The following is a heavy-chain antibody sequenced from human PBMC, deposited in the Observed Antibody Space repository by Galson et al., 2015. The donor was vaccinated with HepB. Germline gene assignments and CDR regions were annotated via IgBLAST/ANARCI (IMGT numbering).Heavy chain of an antibody. CDR2: IYSGGST. V-gene: IGHV3-66*01. CDR3: ARWRDLQPNWNDEGFDY. Sequence: SLRLSCAASGFTVSSNYMSWVRQAPGKGLEWVSVIYSGGSTYYADSVKGRFTISRDNSKNTLYLQMNSLRAEDTAVYYCARWRDLQPNWNDEGFDYWGQGTLVTVSS. CDR1: GFTVSSNY. J-gene: IGHJ4*02. D-gene: IGHD1-20*01.